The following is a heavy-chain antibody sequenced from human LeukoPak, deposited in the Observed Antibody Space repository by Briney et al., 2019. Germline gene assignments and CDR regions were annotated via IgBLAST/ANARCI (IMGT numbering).Heavy chain of an antibody. V-gene: IGHV5-51*01. CDR2: IYPDDSDT. D-gene: IGHD3-10*01. J-gene: IGHJ3*01. CDR1: GSSFTSYW. CDR3: AKTYYYGSGSPADAFDV. Sequence: GESLKISCKGSGSSFTSYWTGWVRQMPGKGLEWMGFIYPDDSDTRYSPSFQGQVTISADKSISTAYLQWSSLKASDTAMYYCAKTYYYGSGSPADAFDVWGQGTVVTISS.